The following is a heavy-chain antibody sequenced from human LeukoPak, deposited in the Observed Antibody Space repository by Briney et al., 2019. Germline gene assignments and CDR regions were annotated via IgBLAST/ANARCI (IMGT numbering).Heavy chain of an antibody. Sequence: GASVKVSCKASGYTFTGHYMHWVRQAPGQGLEWMGWINPNNGGTNYAQKFQGRVTLTRDTSISTAYMELSRLRSDDTAMYYCARGDDFWKDWGQGTLVTVSS. CDR1: GYTFTGHY. CDR3: ARGDDFWKD. V-gene: IGHV1-2*02. D-gene: IGHD3-3*01. CDR2: INPNNGGT. J-gene: IGHJ4*02.